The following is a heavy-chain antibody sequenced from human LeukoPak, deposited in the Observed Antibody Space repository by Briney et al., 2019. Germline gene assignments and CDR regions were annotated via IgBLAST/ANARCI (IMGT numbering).Heavy chain of an antibody. CDR2: VNRDGSET. CDR3: ARNNGMDV. J-gene: IGHJ6*02. Sequence: GGSLRLSCAASGFALSSHWMTWVRQVPGRGPEWVANVNRDGSETYYLDSVKGRFTISKDNAKNSLYLQMNSLRVEDTALYHCARNNGMDVWGQGTTVIVSS. V-gene: IGHV3-7*03. CDR1: GFALSSHW.